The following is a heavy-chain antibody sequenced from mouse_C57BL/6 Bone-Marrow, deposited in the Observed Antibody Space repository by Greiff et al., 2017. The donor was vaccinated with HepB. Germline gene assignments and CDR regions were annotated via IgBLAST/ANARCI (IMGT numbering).Heavy chain of an antibody. D-gene: IGHD2-1*01. V-gene: IGHV1-54*01. CDR2: INPGSGGT. J-gene: IGHJ3*01. Sequence: QVQLKQSGAELVRPGTSVKVSCKASGYAFTNYLIEWVKQRPGQGLEWIGVINPGSGGTNYNEKFKGKATLTADKSSSTAYMQLSSLTSEDSAVYFCARAIYYGNSFAYWGQGTLVTVSA. CDR1: GYAFTNYL. CDR3: ARAIYYGNSFAY.